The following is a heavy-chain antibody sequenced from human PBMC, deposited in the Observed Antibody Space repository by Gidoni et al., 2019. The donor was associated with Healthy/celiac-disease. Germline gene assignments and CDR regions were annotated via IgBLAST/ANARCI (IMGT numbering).Heavy chain of an antibody. V-gene: IGHV3-23*01. Sequence: EVQLLESGGGLVQPGGSLSLSCAASGFPFSSYAMSGVRQAPGKGLEWVSAISGSGGSTYYADSVKGRFTISRDNSKNTLYLQMNSLRAEDTAVYYCAKLPGITIFGVAISLDYWGQGTLVTVSS. D-gene: IGHD3-3*01. CDR2: ISGSGGST. CDR3: AKLPGITIFGVAISLDY. CDR1: GFPFSSYA. J-gene: IGHJ4*02.